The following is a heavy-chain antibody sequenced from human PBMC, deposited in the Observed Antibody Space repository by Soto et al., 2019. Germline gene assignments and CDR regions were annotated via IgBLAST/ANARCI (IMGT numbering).Heavy chain of an antibody. CDR2: ISGSGGST. D-gene: IGHD6-19*01. CDR1: GFTFGNFW. V-gene: IGHV3-23*01. J-gene: IGHJ3*02. CDR3: AKDEMTWLDAFDI. Sequence: GGSLRLSCVTSGFTFGNFWLTWVRQAPGKGLEWVADISGSGGSTYYADSVKGRFTISRDNSKNTLYLQMNSLRAEDTAVYYCAKDEMTWLDAFDIWGQGTMVTVSS.